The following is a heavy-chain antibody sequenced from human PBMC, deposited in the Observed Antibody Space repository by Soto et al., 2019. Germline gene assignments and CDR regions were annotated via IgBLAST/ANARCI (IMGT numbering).Heavy chain of an antibody. V-gene: IGHV3-11*01. J-gene: IGHJ3*02. Sequence: GGSLRLSCAASGFTFSDYYMSWIRQAPGKGLEWVSYISSSGSTIYYADSVKGQFTIFRDNAKNSLYLQMNSLRAEDTAVYYCARYSYSGSSKNPSDAFDIWGQGTMVTVS. CDR2: ISSSGSTI. CDR1: GFTFSDYY. D-gene: IGHD1-26*01. CDR3: ARYSYSGSSKNPSDAFDI.